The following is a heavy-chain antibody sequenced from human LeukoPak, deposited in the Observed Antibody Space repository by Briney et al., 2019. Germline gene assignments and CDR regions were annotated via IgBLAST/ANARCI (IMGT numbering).Heavy chain of an antibody. CDR1: GFTVSLYY. Sequence: PGGSLRLSCAASGFTVSLYYMSWIRQAPGKGLEWVSVLYSGGNTYYADPVKGRFTISRDNSKNTVYLQMNSLRAEDTAVYYCARGHVLIGFDYWGQGSLVTVSS. J-gene: IGHJ4*02. CDR3: ARGHVLIGFDY. D-gene: IGHD2/OR15-2a*01. V-gene: IGHV3-53*01. CDR2: LYSGGNT.